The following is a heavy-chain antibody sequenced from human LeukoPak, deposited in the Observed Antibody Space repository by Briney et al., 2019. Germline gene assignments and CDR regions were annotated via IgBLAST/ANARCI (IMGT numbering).Heavy chain of an antibody. J-gene: IGHJ4*02. CDR1: GFTFSSYA. CDR3: ARSDSGILFDY. Sequence: GGSLRLSCAASGFTFSSYAMSWVRQAPGKGLEWVANIKQDGSEKYYVDSVKGRFTISRDNAKNSLYLQMNSLRAEDTAVYYCARSDSGILFDYWGQGTLVTVSS. V-gene: IGHV3-7*01. CDR2: IKQDGSEK. D-gene: IGHD6-19*01.